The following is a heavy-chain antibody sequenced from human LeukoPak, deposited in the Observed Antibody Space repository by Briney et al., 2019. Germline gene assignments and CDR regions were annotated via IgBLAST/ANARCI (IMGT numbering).Heavy chain of an antibody. CDR3: ARGVPYEFWSGYYNGLVDY. J-gene: IGHJ4*02. V-gene: IGHV1-8*01. D-gene: IGHD3-3*01. CDR1: GYTFTSYD. Sequence: ASVKVSCKASGYTFTSYDINWVRQATGQGLEWMGWMNPNSGNAGYAQKFQGRVTMTRNNSKSTAYMELSSLRSEATAVYYCARGVPYEFWSGYYNGLVDYWGQGTLVTVSS. CDR2: MNPNSGNA.